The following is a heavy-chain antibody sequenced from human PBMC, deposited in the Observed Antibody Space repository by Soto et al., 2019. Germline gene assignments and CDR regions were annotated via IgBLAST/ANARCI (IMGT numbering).Heavy chain of an antibody. V-gene: IGHV3-23*01. CDR3: AKISHDTMVRGVIIPLADLDY. CDR1: GFTFSSYA. D-gene: IGHD3-10*01. CDR2: ISGSGGST. Sequence: GGSLRLSCAASGFTFSSYAMSWVRQAPGKGLEWVSAISGSGGSTYYADSVKGRFTISRDNSKNTLYLQMNSLRAEDTAVYYCAKISHDTMVRGVIIPLADLDYWGQGTLVTVSS. J-gene: IGHJ4*02.